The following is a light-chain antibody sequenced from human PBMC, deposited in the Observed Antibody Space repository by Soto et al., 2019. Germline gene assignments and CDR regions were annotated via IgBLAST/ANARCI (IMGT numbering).Light chain of an antibody. J-gene: IGLJ3*02. CDR3: AAWDDSLNGRV. CDR1: SSNIGSDA. Sequence: QSVLTQPPSASGTPGQRVTISCSGSSSNIGSDAVDWYQQLPDTAPKLLIHSNNQRPSGVPDRFSGSKSGTSASLAISGLQSEDEADYYCAAWDDSLNGRVFGGGTKVTVL. CDR2: SNN. V-gene: IGLV1-44*01.